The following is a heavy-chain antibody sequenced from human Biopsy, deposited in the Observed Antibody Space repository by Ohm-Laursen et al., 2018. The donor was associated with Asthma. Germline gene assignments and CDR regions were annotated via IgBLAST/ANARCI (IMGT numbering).Heavy chain of an antibody. CDR1: GFTFSSYY. D-gene: IGHD3-3*02. Sequence: SLRLSCAASGFTFSSYYMHWVRQAPGKGLVWVSNIKSDGSSTSYADSLKGRFTISRDNAKNSLYLQMNSLRAEDTAVYYCARTFHFWSPYHAEHYQLWGQGTLVTVPS. J-gene: IGHJ1*01. V-gene: IGHV3-74*01. CDR3: ARTFHFWSPYHAEHYQL. CDR2: IKSDGSST.